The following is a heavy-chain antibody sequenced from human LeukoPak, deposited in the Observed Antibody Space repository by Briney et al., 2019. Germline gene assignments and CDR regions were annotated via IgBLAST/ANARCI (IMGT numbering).Heavy chain of an antibody. CDR2: IYYSGST. J-gene: IGHJ4*02. V-gene: IGHV4-31*03. D-gene: IGHD3-10*01. CDR3: ARSLYYYGPYDY. Sequence: SETLSLTCTVSGGSISSGGYYWSWIRQHPGKGLEWIGYIYYSGSTYYNPSLKSRVTISVDTSKNQFSLKLSSVTAADTAVYYCARSLYYYGPYDYWGQGTLVTVSS. CDR1: GGSISSGGYY.